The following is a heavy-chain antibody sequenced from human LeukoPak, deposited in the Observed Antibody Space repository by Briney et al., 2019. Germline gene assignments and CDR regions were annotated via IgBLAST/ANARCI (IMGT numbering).Heavy chain of an antibody. J-gene: IGHJ4*02. V-gene: IGHV4-39*01. CDR1: CGSISISIYY. Sequence: PSETLSLTCTVSCGSISISIYYSGWLRQPPGKGLEWIGRIYYSGSPYYHPSLKSRFTIPVNTSKNPFSLKLSSVTAADTAVYYCARQLAAAWHFDYWGQGTLVTVSS. CDR2: IYYSGSP. CDR3: ARQLAAAWHFDY. D-gene: IGHD6-13*01.